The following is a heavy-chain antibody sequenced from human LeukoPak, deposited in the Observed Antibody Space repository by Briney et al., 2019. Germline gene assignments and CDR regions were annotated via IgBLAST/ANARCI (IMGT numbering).Heavy chain of an antibody. J-gene: IGHJ6*04. V-gene: IGHV4-4*02. CDR2: IYHSGST. CDR3: ARGSNRVLRYFDWSLAGMDV. D-gene: IGHD3-9*01. CDR1: GGSISSSNW. Sequence: SGTLSLTCAVSGGSISSSNWWSWVRQPPGKGLEWIGEIYHSGSTNYNPSLKIRVTISVDKSKNQFSLKLSSVTAADTAVYYCARGSNRVLRYFDWSLAGMDVWGKGTTVTVSS.